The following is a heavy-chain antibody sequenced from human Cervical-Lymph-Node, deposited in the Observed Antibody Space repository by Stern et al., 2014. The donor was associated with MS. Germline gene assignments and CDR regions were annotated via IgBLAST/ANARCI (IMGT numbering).Heavy chain of an antibody. J-gene: IGHJ6*01. D-gene: IGHD1-1*01. CDR2: ITPIFNSA. CDR3: AREVGSLAMDV. V-gene: IGHV1-69*06. Sequence: VQLGQSGAEVKKPGSSVKVSCKASGDTFTDYAISWVRQAPGQGPEWMGGITPIFNSADYAQKFQGRLPITADKSRSTAYMELSSLTSEDTAVYYCAREVGSLAMDVWGQGTTVIVSS. CDR1: GDTFTDYA.